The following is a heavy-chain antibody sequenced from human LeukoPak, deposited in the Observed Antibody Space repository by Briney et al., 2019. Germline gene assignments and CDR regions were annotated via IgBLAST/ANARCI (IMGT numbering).Heavy chain of an antibody. CDR2: IYHSGST. Sequence: PSETLSLTCAVSGVSISSSNWWSWVRQPPGKGLEWIGEIYHSGSTNYNPSLKSRVTISVDKSENQFSLKLSSVTAADTAVYYCARDAGALYYYDSSAVGGLLDYWGQGTLVTVSS. CDR3: ARDAGALYYYDSSAVGGLLDY. V-gene: IGHV4-4*02. CDR1: GVSISSSNW. D-gene: IGHD3-22*01. J-gene: IGHJ4*02.